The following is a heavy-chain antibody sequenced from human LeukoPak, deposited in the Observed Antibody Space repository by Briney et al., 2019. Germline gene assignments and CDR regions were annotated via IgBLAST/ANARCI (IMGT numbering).Heavy chain of an antibody. CDR1: GFTFSCYG. D-gene: IGHD5-12*01. J-gene: IGHJ4*02. Sequence: GGSLRLSCAASGFTFSCYGMHGLRQAPGKVLEWVAVIWYDGSNKYYADSVKGRFTISSDNSKNTLYLQMNSLRAEDTAVYYCARELVATTHFDYWGQGTLVTVSS. V-gene: IGHV3-33*01. CDR2: IWYDGSNK. CDR3: ARELVATTHFDY.